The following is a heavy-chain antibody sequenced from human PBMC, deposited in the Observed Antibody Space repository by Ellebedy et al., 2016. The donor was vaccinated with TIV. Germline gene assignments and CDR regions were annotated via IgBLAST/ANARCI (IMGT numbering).Heavy chain of an antibody. V-gene: IGHV3-7*01. CDR3: ATDGSYGDYRPPTHAFVM. D-gene: IGHD4-17*01. CDR1: GFSFRSYW. Sequence: GESLKISCAASGFSFRSYWMTWVRQAPGKGLEWVANINQDGSEQYYVDSVQGRFTISRDNARNALNLQMNSVRAEDAAVYYCATDGSYGDYRPPTHAFVMWGQGTMVIVSS. J-gene: IGHJ3*02. CDR2: INQDGSEQ.